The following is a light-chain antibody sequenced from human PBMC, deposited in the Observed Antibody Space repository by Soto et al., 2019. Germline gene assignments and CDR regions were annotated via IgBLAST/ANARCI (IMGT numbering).Light chain of an antibody. V-gene: IGLV2-14*01. Sequence: QSALTQPASVSGSPGQSVTISCTGTSSDVGSYKYVSWYQQHPGKAPKVMIYEVSNRPSGVSDRFSGSKSGNTASLTISGLQAEDEADYYCSSYTSISTLVFGGGTQLTVL. CDR3: SSYTSISTLV. CDR1: SSDVGSYKY. J-gene: IGLJ3*02. CDR2: EVS.